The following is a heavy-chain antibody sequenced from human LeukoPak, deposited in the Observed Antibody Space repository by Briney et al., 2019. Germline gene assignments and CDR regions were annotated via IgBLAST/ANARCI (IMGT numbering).Heavy chain of an antibody. D-gene: IGHD2-2*03. CDR1: GFTFSSYG. CDR3: ARMAGYCSSTSCYAEDAFDI. V-gene: IGHV3-33*01. CDR2: IWYDGSNK. Sequence: GRSLRLSCAASGFTFSSYGMHWVRQAPGKGLEWVAVIWYDGSNKHYADSVKGRFTISRDNSKNTLYLQMNSLRAEDTAVYYCARMAGYCSSTSCYAEDAFDIWGQGTMVTVSS. J-gene: IGHJ3*02.